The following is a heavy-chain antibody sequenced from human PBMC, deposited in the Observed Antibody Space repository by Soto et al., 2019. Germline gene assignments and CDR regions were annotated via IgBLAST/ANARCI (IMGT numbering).Heavy chain of an antibody. Sequence: SETLSVTCTCAGGSSSNSMDYWGRLRKPPGKGLEWIGSIYYSGSTYYNPSLKSRVTISVDTSKNQFSLKLSSVTAADTAVYHSANRDTAIIDFSYFLLNVWAQRTTLT. CDR2: IYYSGST. V-gene: IGHV4-39*01. J-gene: IGHJ6*02. D-gene: IGHD5-18*01. CDR1: GGSSSNSMDY. CDR3: ANRDTAIIDFSYFLLNV.